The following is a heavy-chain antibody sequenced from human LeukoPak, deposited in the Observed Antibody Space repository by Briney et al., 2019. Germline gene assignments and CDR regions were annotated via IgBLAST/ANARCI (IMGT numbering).Heavy chain of an antibody. CDR2: IGSSGSTV. CDR3: ARDTLLYADSPDAFDM. V-gene: IGHV3-48*03. D-gene: IGHD4-17*01. CDR1: GFSFSSYE. J-gene: IGHJ3*02. Sequence: PGGSLRLSCAASGFSFSSYEINWVRQVPGKGLEWVSYIGSSGSTVYYADSVKGRFTISRDNAKKSLYLQMNSLRDEDTAVYYCARDTLLYADSPDAFDMWGQGTMVTVSS.